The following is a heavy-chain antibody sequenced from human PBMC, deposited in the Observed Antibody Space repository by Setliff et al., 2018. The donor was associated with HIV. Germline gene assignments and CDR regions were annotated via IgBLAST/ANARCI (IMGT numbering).Heavy chain of an antibody. V-gene: IGHV4-34*01. J-gene: IGHJ4*02. CDR1: GGSFSDYY. D-gene: IGHD6-13*01. Sequence: SETLSLTCAVYGGSFSDYYWSWIRQPPGKGLEWIGEINHSGSTNCNPSLKRRVTISVDTSKNQFSLKLNSVTAADTAVYYCARCYSSSWYEVLYYFDYWGQGTLVTVSS. CDR2: INHSGST. CDR3: ARCYSSSWYEVLYYFDY.